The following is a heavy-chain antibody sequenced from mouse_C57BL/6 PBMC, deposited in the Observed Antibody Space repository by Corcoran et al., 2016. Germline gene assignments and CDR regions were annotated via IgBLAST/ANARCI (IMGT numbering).Heavy chain of an antibody. CDR2: INPNNGGT. CDR3: AHYDYAYYAMYY. Sequence: EVQLQQSGPELVKPGASVKISCKASGYTFTDYYMNWVKQSHGKSLEWIGDINPNNGGTSYNQKFKGKATLTVDKSSNTAYMELRSLTSEDSAVYYCAHYDYAYYAMYYWGQGTSVTVSS. D-gene: IGHD2-4*01. J-gene: IGHJ4*01. CDR1: GYTFTDYY. V-gene: IGHV1-26*01.